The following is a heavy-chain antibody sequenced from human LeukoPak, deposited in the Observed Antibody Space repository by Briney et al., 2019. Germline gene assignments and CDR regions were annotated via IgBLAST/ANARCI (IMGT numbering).Heavy chain of an antibody. CDR2: ISYDGSNK. Sequence: GGSLRLSCAASGFTSSSYAMHWVRQAPGKGLEWVAVISYDGSNKYYADSVKGRFTISRDNSKNTLYLQMNSLRAEDTAVYYCARDTTDDYGDYWGQGTLVTVSS. V-gene: IGHV3-30-3*01. D-gene: IGHD1-1*01. CDR3: ARDTTDDYGDY. CDR1: GFTSSSYA. J-gene: IGHJ4*02.